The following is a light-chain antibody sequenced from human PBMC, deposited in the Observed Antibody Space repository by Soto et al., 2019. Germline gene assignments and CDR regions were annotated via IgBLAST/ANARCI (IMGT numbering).Light chain of an antibody. CDR1: QSVSSSY. CDR3: QQYDSSPYT. CDR2: GAS. Sequence: EIVLTQSPGTLSLAPGERATLSCRASQSVSSSYLAWYQQNPGQPPRLIIYGASDRATAIPDGFSGSGSGTDFTLTMSRVEPEDFAVYYCQQYDSSPYTFGQGTTLEIK. J-gene: IGKJ2*01. V-gene: IGKV3-20*01.